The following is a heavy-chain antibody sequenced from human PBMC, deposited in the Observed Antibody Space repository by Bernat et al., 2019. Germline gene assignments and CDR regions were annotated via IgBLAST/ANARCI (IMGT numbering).Heavy chain of an antibody. CDR1: GFTFRNYG. V-gene: IGHV3-33*01. CDR2: IWYDASKK. CDR3: TRDSRSSRYDY. Sequence: QVQLVEFGAGVFQPGRSLRLSCAASGFTFRNYGMHWFRQAPGKGLEWVAVIWYDASKKYYVDSVKGRFTISRDNSKNTLYLQLDSLRVEDTAVYYCTRDSRSSRYDYWGQGNVVTVSS. J-gene: IGHJ4*02. D-gene: IGHD2-2*01.